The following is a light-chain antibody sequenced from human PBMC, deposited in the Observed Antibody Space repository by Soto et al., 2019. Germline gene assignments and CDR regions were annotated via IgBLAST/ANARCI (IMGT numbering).Light chain of an antibody. CDR2: HNN. Sequence: QSVLTQPPSVSGAPGQRVTISCTGTSSNIGAYYDVNWYQVVPGKAPILLISHNNNRPSGVPDRFSGSRSDTSASLAITGLQSEDEAEYYCQSFDTALSSSIFGGGTKLTVL. J-gene: IGLJ2*01. CDR1: SSNIGAYYD. CDR3: QSFDTALSSSI. V-gene: IGLV1-40*01.